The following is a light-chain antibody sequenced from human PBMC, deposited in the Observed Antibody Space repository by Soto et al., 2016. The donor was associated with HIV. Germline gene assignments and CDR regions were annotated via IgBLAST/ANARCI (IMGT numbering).Light chain of an antibody. CDR3: QVWHSSSDHRV. Sequence: SYVLTQPPSVSVAPGQTARITCGGHKIGDRSVHWYQQRPGQAPVLVVYDDDDRPSGIPERFSGSNSGNTATLTISRVEAGDEADYHCQVWHSSSDHRVFGGGTKLTV. J-gene: IGLJ3*02. CDR2: DDD. CDR1: KIGDRS. V-gene: IGLV3-21*02.